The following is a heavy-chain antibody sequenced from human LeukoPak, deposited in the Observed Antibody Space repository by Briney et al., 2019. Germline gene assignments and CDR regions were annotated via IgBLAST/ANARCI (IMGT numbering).Heavy chain of an antibody. Sequence: AAVKDTCKASGYTFTSYGISGVGQPSGQGLEWMGWISVCNGNQNYAPKLQGRVTMTTDTYTSTASMELRSLRSGDTAVYYCARGPVAGTGDYWSRGSQVRVSS. CDR3: ARGPVAGTGDY. CDR1: GYTFTSYG. J-gene: IGHJ4*02. V-gene: IGHV1-18*01. D-gene: IGHD6-19*01. CDR2: ISVCNGNQ.